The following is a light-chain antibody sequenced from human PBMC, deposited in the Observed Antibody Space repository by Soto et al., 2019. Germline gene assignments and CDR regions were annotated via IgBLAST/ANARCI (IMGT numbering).Light chain of an antibody. CDR1: SSDVGGYNY. J-gene: IGLJ2*01. V-gene: IGLV2-14*01. Sequence: QSVLTQPASVSGSPGQSITISCTGTSSDVGGYNYVSWYQHHPGKAPKLMIYEVSNRPSGVSNRFSASKSGNTASLTISGLQTEDEADYYCSSYTSSTTRVFGGGTKVTVL. CDR3: SSYTSSTTRV. CDR2: EVS.